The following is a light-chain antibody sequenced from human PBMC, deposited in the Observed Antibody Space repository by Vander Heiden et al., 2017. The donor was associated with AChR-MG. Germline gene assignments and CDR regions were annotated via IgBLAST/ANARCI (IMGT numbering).Light chain of an antibody. V-gene: IGLV1-44*01. Sequence: QSVLTQPPSASGTPGQGVPISCSGSSSNIGSNTVNWYQQLPGAAPKLLIYTDNQRPSGVPARFSGSKSGTSASLAISGLQAEDEAEYFCAAWDGSLNTVLFGGGTKLTVL. CDR3: AAWDGSLNTVL. J-gene: IGLJ3*02. CDR1: SSNIGSNT. CDR2: TDN.